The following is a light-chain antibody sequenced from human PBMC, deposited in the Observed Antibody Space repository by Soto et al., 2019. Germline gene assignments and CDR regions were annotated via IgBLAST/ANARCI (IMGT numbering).Light chain of an antibody. CDR1: GSNIGAPYD. J-gene: IGLJ1*01. V-gene: IGLV1-40*01. CDR2: GSA. CDR3: QSYDSSLSGYV. Sequence: QSVLTQPPSLSGAPGQRVTISCTGSGSNIGAPYDVHWYQHLPGTAPKLLIYGSANRPSGVPGRFSGSKSGSSASLAITGLQDEDEDDYYCQSYDSSLSGYVFGAGTKLTVL.